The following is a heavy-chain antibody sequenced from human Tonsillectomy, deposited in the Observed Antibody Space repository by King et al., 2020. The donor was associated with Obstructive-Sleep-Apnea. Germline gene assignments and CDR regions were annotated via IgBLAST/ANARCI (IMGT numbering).Heavy chain of an antibody. Sequence: VQLVESGGGLVQPGGSLRLSCAASGFTFSSMNWVRQAPGKGLEGVSGISGRGGSTYYADSVKGRFTISRDNSKNTLYLQMNSLRAEDTAVYYCAKDILTGNYYFDYWGQGTLVTVSS. D-gene: IGHD3-9*01. CDR1: GFTFSS. CDR2: ISGRGGST. J-gene: IGHJ4*02. CDR3: AKDILTGNYYFDY. V-gene: IGHV3-23*04.